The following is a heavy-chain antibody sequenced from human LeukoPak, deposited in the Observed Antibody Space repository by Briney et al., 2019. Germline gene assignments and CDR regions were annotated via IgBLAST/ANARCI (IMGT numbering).Heavy chain of an antibody. Sequence: SETLSLTCTVSGGSISSYYWSWIRQPPGKGLEWIGYIYYSGSTNYNPSFKSRVTISVDTSKNQFSLKLSSVTAADTAVYYCARGSTSYYYGMDVWGQGTTVTVSS. D-gene: IGHD2-2*01. V-gene: IGHV4-59*01. CDR2: IYYSGST. J-gene: IGHJ6*02. CDR3: ARGSTSYYYGMDV. CDR1: GGSISSYY.